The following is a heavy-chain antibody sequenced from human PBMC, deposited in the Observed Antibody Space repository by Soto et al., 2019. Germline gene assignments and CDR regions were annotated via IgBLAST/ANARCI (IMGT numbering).Heavy chain of an antibody. CDR1: GGSFSGYF. CDR2: LNHSGIT. V-gene: IGHV4-34*01. CDR3: VRGPYNYNSRYFDY. Sequence: PSETLSLTCTVSGGSFSGYFWTWIRQPPGKGLEWLAELNHSGITNYNPSVESRVSMSVDPSKNQFSPRLYSVTAADTAVYYCVRGPYNYNSRYFDYWGQGTLVTVSS. D-gene: IGHD1-1*01. J-gene: IGHJ4*02.